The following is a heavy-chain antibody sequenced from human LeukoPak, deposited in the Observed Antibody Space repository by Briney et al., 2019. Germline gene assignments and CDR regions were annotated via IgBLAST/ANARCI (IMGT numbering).Heavy chain of an antibody. CDR3: ARRGHRQAADNAFDI. CDR2: IYPGDSDT. V-gene: IGHV5-51*01. D-gene: IGHD6-13*01. Sequence: GESLKISCKGSGYTFTTYWIGWVLQMPGKGLGWMGIIYPGDSDTRYSPSFQGQVTISADKSISTAYLQWSSLKASDTAMYYCARRGHRQAADNAFDIWGQGTMVTVSS. CDR1: GYTFTTYW. J-gene: IGHJ3*02.